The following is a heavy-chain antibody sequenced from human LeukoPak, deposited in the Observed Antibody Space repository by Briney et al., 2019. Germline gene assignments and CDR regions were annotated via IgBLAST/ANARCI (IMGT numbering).Heavy chain of an antibody. Sequence: GGSLRLSCAASGFTFTNYGMSWVRQAPGKGLEWVPGITGSGGSSYYADSVKGRFTISRDNSKNTVYLQMNSLRAEDTAVYYCAKEWKTWGQGTLVTVSS. CDR3: AKEWKT. V-gene: IGHV3-23*01. CDR1: GFTFTNYG. J-gene: IGHJ4*02. CDR2: ITGSGGSS. D-gene: IGHD1-1*01.